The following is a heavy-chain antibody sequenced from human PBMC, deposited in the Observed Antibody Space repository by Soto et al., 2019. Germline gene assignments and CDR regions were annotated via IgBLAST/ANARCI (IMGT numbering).Heavy chain of an antibody. CDR1: GFTFSSYS. CDR3: ASAYDYGDLHYYYSGMDV. J-gene: IGHJ6*02. D-gene: IGHD4-17*01. CDR2: ISSSSSTI. V-gene: IGHV3-48*02. Sequence: EVQLVESGGGLVQPGGSLRLSCAASGFTFSSYSMNWVRQAPGKGLEWVSYISSSSSTIYYADSVKGRFTISRDNAKNSQYLQMNSRRDEYTAVYYCASAYDYGDLHYYYSGMDVWGQGTTVTVSS.